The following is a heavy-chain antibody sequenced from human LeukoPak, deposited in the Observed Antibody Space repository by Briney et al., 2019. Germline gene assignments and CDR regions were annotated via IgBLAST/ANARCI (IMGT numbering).Heavy chain of an antibody. CDR2: IIPIFGTA. V-gene: IGHV1-69*01. D-gene: IGHD3-10*01. CDR3: ARDYGSGSYDYYYYGMDV. CDR1: GGTFSSYA. Sequence: SVKVSCKASGGTFSSYAISWVRQAPGQGLEWMGGIIPIFGTANYAQKFQGRVTITADESTSTAYMELSSLRSEDTAVYYCARDYGSGSYDYYYYGMDVWGQGTTVTVSS. J-gene: IGHJ6*02.